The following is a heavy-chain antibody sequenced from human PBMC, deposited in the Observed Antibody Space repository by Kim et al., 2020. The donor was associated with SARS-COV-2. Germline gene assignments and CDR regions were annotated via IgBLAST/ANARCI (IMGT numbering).Heavy chain of an antibody. CDR1: GFPVSSNY. CDR2: IYSGGST. J-gene: IGHJ2*01. CDR3: ARSAYYYDSSGYYFDGVPYWNSDL. V-gene: IGHV3-66*02. D-gene: IGHD3-22*01. Sequence: GSLRLSCAASGFPVSSNYMSWVRQAPGKGLEWVSDIYSGGSTYYADSVKGRFTIHRDNSKNTLYLQMNSLRAEDTAVYYCARSAYYYDSSGYYFDGVPYWNSDLWGRGTLVTVSS.